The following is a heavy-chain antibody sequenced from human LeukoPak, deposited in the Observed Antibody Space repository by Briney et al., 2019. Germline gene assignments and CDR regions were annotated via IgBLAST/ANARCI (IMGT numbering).Heavy chain of an antibody. CDR2: IRSKANNYAT. J-gene: IGHJ4*02. CDR3: ARVPHYASGTYYKRFPLYFDY. D-gene: IGHD3-10*01. V-gene: IGHV3-73*01. CDR1: GFTFSGSA. Sequence: GGSLRLSCAASGFTFSGSAMHWVRQASGKGLEWVGRIRSKANNYATAYAASVKGRFTISRDDSKNTAYLQMNSLKTEDTAVYYCARVPHYASGTYYKRFPLYFDYWGQGTLVTVSS.